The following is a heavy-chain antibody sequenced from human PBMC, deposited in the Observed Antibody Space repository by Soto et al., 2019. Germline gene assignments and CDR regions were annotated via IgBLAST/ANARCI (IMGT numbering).Heavy chain of an antibody. J-gene: IGHJ4*02. CDR3: ARAVAVAADFDY. Sequence: QVQLVQSGAEEKRPGASVTVSCKASGYTFTGYAMHWVRQAPGQRLEWMGWINAGNGNTQYSQKFKGRFTITRDTSTSTAYIELSSLRSEDTAVYYCARAVAVAADFDYWGQGTLVTVSS. CDR1: GYTFTGYA. V-gene: IGHV1-3*05. D-gene: IGHD6-19*01. CDR2: INAGNGNT.